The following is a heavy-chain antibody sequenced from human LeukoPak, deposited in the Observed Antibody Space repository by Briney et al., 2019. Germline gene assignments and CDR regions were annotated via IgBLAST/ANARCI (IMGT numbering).Heavy chain of an antibody. CDR3: TRLFAGNWFDP. V-gene: IGHV3-73*01. CDR1: GFTFSGSA. Sequence: GGSLKLSCAASGFTFSGSAMHWVRQASGKGLEWVGRIRSKANSYATAYAASVKGRFTISRDDSKNTAYLQMNSLKTEDTAVYYCTRLFAGNWFDPWGQGTLVTVSS. CDR2: IRSKANSYAT. J-gene: IGHJ5*02.